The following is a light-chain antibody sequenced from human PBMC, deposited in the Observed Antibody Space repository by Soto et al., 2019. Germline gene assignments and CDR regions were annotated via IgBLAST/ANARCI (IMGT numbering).Light chain of an antibody. V-gene: IGLV1-44*01. CDR3: AAWDDSLTGRV. Sequence: QSVLTQPPSASGTPGQRVTISCSGSSSNIGSNTVNWYQQLPGTAPKLLIYINNQRPSGVPDRFSGSKSGTSASLAISGLQSEDEADYYCAAWDDSLTGRVFGGGTQLTVL. CDR2: INN. CDR1: SSNIGSNT. J-gene: IGLJ2*01.